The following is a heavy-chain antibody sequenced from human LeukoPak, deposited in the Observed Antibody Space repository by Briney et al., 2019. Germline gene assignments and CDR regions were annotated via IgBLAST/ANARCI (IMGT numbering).Heavy chain of an antibody. CDR1: GYSFTSYW. Sequence: GESLQISCKGSGYSFTSYWIGWVRQMPGKGLEWMGIIYPGDSDTRYSPSFQGQVTISADRSISTAYLQWSSLKASDTAMYYCATYSTVTTPIWLVYWGQGTLVTVSS. CDR3: ATYSTVTTPIWLVY. D-gene: IGHD4-17*01. V-gene: IGHV5-51*01. CDR2: IYPGDSDT. J-gene: IGHJ4*02.